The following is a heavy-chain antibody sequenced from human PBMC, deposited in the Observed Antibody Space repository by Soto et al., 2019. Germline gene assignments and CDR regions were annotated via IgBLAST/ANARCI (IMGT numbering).Heavy chain of an antibody. V-gene: IGHV3-33*01. Sequence: QVQLVESGGGVVQPGRSLRLSCAASGFTFSSYGMHWVRQAPGKGLEWVAVIWYDGSNKYYADSVKGRFTISRDNSKNTLYLQMNSLRAEDTAVYYCARDQDYYCYYGMDVWGQGTTVTVSS. CDR1: GFTFSSYG. J-gene: IGHJ6*02. CDR3: ARDQDYYCYYGMDV. CDR2: IWYDGSNK.